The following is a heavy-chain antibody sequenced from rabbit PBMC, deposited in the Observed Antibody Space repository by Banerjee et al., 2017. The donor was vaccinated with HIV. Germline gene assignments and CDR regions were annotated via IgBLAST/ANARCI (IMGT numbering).Heavy chain of an antibody. CDR1: GIDFDNYYF. CDR3: ARSGYVGGDYTWDL. V-gene: IGHV1S45*01. CDR2: IYTSSGST. J-gene: IGHJ4*01. Sequence: QQQLEESGGGLVKPGGTLTLTCKASGIDFDNYYFMCWVRQAPGKGLQLIACIYTSSGSTHYASWAKGRFTMYKTSSTTVTLQLTSLTAADTATYFCARSGYVGGDYTWDLWGPGTLVTVS. D-gene: IGHD1-1*01.